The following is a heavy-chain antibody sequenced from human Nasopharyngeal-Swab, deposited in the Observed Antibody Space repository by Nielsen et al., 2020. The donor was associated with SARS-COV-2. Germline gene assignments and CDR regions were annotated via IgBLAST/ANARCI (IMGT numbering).Heavy chain of an antibody. CDR3: ARDFTVPTSLSPYYYYGMDV. Sequence: ASSKISCNASGYTFTSYYMHWVRQAPGQGLEWLGIINPSGGSTSYAQKFQGRVTMTRDTSTSTVYMELSSLRSEDTAVYYCARDFTVPTSLSPYYYYGMDVWGQGTTVTVSS. J-gene: IGHJ6*02. CDR1: GYTFTSYY. D-gene: IGHD4-11*01. V-gene: IGHV1-46*01. CDR2: INPSGGST.